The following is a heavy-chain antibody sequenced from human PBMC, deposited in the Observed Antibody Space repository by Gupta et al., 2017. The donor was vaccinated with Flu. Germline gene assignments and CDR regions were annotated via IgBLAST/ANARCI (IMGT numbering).Heavy chain of an antibody. V-gene: IGHV4-39*01. CDR2: LYYSGTT. J-gene: IGHJ4*02. D-gene: IGHD2-2*01. CDR3: AGGVGYAAFDF. Sequence: QLQLQGSGPGLVKPSETLSLSCTVSGGSISTSNYYWALIRKPPGKGLEWIGTLYYSGTTYYNPSLRSRATMSLDTSRNQFSLKVRSVTAADTAVYYCAGGVGYAAFDFWGQGSLVTVSS. CDR1: GGSISTSNYY.